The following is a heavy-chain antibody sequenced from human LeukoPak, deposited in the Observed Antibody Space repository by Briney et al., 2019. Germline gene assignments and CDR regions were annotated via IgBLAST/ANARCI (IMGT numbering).Heavy chain of an antibody. CDR2: ISAYNGNA. Sequence: EASVKVSCKASGYTFTSYGISWVRQAPGQGLEWMGWISAYNGNANYAQKLQGRVTMTTDTSTSTAYMELRSLRSDDTAVYYCAREWDYYDSSGYGDYWGQGTLVTVSS. V-gene: IGHV1-18*01. D-gene: IGHD3-22*01. J-gene: IGHJ4*02. CDR1: GYTFTSYG. CDR3: AREWDYYDSSGYGDY.